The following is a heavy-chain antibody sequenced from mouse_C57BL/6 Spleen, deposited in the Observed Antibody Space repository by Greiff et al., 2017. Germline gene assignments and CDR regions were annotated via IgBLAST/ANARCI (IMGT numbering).Heavy chain of an antibody. CDR1: GYAFSSYW. J-gene: IGHJ4*01. CDR2: IYPGDGDT. D-gene: IGHD1-1*01. V-gene: IGHV1-80*01. CDR3: ARFITAVVDAMDY. Sequence: VQLQQSGAELVKPGASVKISCKASGYAFSSYWMNWVKQRPGKGLEWIGQIYPGDGDTNYNGKFKGKDTLTADKSSSTAYMQLSSLTSEDSAVYFCARFITAVVDAMDYWGQGTSVTVSS.